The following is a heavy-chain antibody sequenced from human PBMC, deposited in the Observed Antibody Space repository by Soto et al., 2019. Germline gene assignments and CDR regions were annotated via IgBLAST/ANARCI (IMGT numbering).Heavy chain of an antibody. D-gene: IGHD2-2*01. CDR3: ASWVVPDY. Sequence: EGHLAETGGGLVQPGGSLRLSCAASGFTFRNYEMHWVRQAPGKGLEWVSYISGSGSTKYYADSVQGRFTISRDNAKNSLYLQMTSLRAEDTAVYYCASWVVPDYWGQGTLVTVSS. CDR2: ISGSGSTK. CDR1: GFTFRNYE. V-gene: IGHV3-48*03. J-gene: IGHJ4*02.